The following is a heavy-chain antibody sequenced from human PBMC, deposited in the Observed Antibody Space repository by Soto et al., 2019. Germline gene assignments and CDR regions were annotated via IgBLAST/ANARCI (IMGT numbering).Heavy chain of an antibody. Sequence: GGSLRVSCAASGFTFSSYAMSWVRQAPGKGLEWVSAISGSGGSTYYAASVKGRFTISRDNSKNTLYLQMNSLRAEDTAVYYCAKDSAPSWFGELLSAPAERSLVFDYWGQGTLVSVSS. J-gene: IGHJ4*02. CDR2: ISGSGGST. CDR1: GFTFSSYA. D-gene: IGHD3-10*01. CDR3: AKDSAPSWFGELLSAPAERSLVFDY. V-gene: IGHV3-23*01.